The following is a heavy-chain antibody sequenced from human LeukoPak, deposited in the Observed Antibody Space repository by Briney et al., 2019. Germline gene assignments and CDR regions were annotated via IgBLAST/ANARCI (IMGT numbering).Heavy chain of an antibody. CDR3: AKDVGSWSRGAFDY. D-gene: IGHD6-13*01. CDR2: ISGSGGST. CDR1: GFTFSNYA. V-gene: IGHV3-23*01. J-gene: IGHJ4*02. Sequence: GGSLRLSCAASGFTFSNYAMSWVCQAPGKGLEWVSAISGSGGSTYYADSVKGRLTISRDNSKNTLYLQMNSLRAEDTALYYCAKDVGSWSRGAFDYWGQGTLVTVSS.